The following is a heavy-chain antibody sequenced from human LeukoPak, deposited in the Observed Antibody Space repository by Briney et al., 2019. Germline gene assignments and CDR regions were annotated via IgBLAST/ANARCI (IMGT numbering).Heavy chain of an antibody. CDR1: GFSFSSYW. Sequence: GGSLRLSCAVSGFSFSSYWMSWVRQAPGKGLEWVANIKEDGSEKYYVDSVKGRFTISRDNAKNSLYLQMNSLRVEDTAVYYCARGVGWSEEGDAFDIWGQGTMVTVSS. J-gene: IGHJ3*02. V-gene: IGHV3-7*04. CDR3: ARGVGWSEEGDAFDI. CDR2: IKEDGSEK. D-gene: IGHD3-3*01.